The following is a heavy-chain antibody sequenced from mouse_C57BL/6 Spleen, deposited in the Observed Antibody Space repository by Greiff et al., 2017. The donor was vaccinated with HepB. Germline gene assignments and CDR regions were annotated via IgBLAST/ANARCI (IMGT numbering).Heavy chain of an antibody. CDR3: AREDGNYVDY. J-gene: IGHJ2*01. Sequence: EVQLQQSGPVLVKPGASVKMSCKASGYTFTDYYMNWVKQSHGKSLEWIGVINPYNGGTSYNQKFKGKATLTVDKSSSTAYTELNSLTSEDSAVYYCAREDGNYVDYWGQGTTLTVSS. CDR1: GYTFTDYY. V-gene: IGHV1-19*01. D-gene: IGHD2-1*01. CDR2: INPYNGGT.